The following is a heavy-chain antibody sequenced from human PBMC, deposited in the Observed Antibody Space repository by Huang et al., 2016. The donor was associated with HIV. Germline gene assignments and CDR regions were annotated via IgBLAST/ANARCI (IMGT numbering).Heavy chain of an antibody. D-gene: IGHD3-16*01. J-gene: IGHJ5*02. Sequence: QVQLQQWGAGLLKPSETLSLTCAVYGGSFSRHYWNWIRQSPGKGLEWIGQINHVDNANYNPSLESRVTMSVDTSKNQFSLKLTSVTGAYTAMYYCAREVMISFGGPFDPWGQGTLVTVSS. CDR3: AREVMISFGGPFDP. CDR2: INHVDNA. CDR1: GGSFSRHY. V-gene: IGHV4-34*01.